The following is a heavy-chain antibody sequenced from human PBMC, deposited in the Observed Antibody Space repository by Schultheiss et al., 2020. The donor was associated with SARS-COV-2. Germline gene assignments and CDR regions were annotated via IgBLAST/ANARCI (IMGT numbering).Heavy chain of an antibody. D-gene: IGHD4/OR15-4a*01. CDR3: ARGVHPLSNWFDP. Sequence: SETLSLTCTVSGDSVKSYYWSWIRQPPGKGLEWIAYIHFSGTTNYNPSLKSRVTISLDTSKNQFSLRLNSVTTADTAVYYCARGVHPLSNWFDPWGQGTLVTVSS. V-gene: IGHV4-59*02. J-gene: IGHJ5*02. CDR2: IHFSGTT. CDR1: GDSVKSYY.